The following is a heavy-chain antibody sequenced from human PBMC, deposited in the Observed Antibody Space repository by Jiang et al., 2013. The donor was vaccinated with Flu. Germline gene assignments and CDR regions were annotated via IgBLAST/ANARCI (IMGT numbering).Heavy chain of an antibody. V-gene: IGHV4-59*09. D-gene: IGHD3-10*01. J-gene: IGHJ2*01. Sequence: SRVTISVDTSKNQFSLKLSSVTAADTAVYYCAGGVYYGSGSYYYWYFDLWGRGTLVTVSS. CDR3: AGGVYYGSGSYYYWYFDL.